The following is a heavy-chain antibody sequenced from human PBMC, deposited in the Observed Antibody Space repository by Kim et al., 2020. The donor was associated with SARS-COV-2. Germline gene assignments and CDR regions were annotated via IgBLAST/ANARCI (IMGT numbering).Heavy chain of an antibody. V-gene: IGHV3-9*01. D-gene: IGHD3-9*01. CDR1: GLTFDDYA. J-gene: IGHJ6*02. CDR2: ISWNSGSI. CDR3: AKDRAGYDILTGYQTYYYYGMDV. Sequence: GGSLRLSCAASGLTFDDYAMHWVRQAPGKGLEWVSGISWNSGSIGYADSVKGRFTISRDNAKNSLYLQMNSLRAEDTALYYCAKDRAGYDILTGYQTYYYYGMDVWGQGTTVTVSS.